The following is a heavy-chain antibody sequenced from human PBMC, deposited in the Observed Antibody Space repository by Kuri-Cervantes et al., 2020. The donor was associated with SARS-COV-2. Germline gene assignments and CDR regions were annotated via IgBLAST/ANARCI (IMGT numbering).Heavy chain of an antibody. CDR1: GYSISSGYY. CDR3: AVYSSSPYYYMDV. J-gene: IGHJ6*03. V-gene: IGHV4-38-2*01. Sequence: GSLRLSCAVSGYSISSGYYWGWIRQPPGKGLEWIGSIYHSGSTYYNPSLKSRVTISVDTSKNQFSLKLSSVTAADTAVYYCAVYSSSPYYYMDVWGKGTTVTVSS. D-gene: IGHD6-13*01. CDR2: IYHSGST.